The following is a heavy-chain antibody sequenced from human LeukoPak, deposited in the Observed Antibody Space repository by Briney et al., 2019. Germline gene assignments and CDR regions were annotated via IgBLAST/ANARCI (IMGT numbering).Heavy chain of an antibody. CDR1: GGSISSYY. V-gene: IGHV4-59*01. CDR3: ARDYLGGRFDI. Sequence: SETLSLTCTVSGGSISSYYWSWIRQPPGKGLEWIGYIYYSGSTNYNPSLKSRVTISVDTSKNQFSLKLSSVTAADTAVYYCARDYLGGRFDIWGQGTMVTVSS. D-gene: IGHD1-26*01. CDR2: IYYSGST. J-gene: IGHJ3*02.